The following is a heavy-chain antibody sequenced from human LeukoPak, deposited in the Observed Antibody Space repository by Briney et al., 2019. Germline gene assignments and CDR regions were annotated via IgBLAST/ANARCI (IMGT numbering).Heavy chain of an antibody. V-gene: IGHV1-69*13. CDR2: IIPIFGTA. Sequence: GASVKVSCKASGGTFSSYAISWVRQAPGQGLEWMGGIIPIFGTANYAQKFQGRVTITADESTSTAYMELGSLRSEDTAVYYCARPSYISSSSAFDIWGQGTMVTVSS. J-gene: IGHJ3*02. D-gene: IGHD6-6*01. CDR1: GGTFSSYA. CDR3: ARPSYISSSSAFDI.